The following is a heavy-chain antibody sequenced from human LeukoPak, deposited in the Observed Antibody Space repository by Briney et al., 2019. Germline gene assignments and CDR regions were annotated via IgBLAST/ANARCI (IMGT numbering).Heavy chain of an antibody. V-gene: IGHV5-51*04. D-gene: IGHD5-18*01. J-gene: IGHJ4*02. CDR2: INPGDSDT. Sequence: GGSLKISSMGSGYTFTSFLIGWVRQIPGQGMAWMLLINPGDSDTRYTPSSQGQVTISADKPISTAYLPWRSLKASDTAMYYCARGQPFDYWGQGTLVTVSS. CDR1: GYTFTSFL. CDR3: ARGQPFDY.